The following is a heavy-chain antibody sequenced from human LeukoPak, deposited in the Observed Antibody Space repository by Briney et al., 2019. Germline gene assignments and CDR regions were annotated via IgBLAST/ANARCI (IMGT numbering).Heavy chain of an antibody. Sequence: GGSLRLSCAASGFSFSSNAMTWARQSPVKGLEWVSAISGDGTRTYYADSVKGRFTISRDNSKNTLYLEMSSLRVEDTAIYYCAKWPEGAMDYFDYWGQGTLATVSS. CDR2: ISGDGTRT. J-gene: IGHJ4*02. CDR1: GFSFSSNA. CDR3: AKWPEGAMDYFDY. D-gene: IGHD3-16*01. V-gene: IGHV3-23*01.